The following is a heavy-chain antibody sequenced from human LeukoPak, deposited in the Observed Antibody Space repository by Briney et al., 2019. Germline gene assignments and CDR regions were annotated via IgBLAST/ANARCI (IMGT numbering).Heavy chain of an antibody. J-gene: IGHJ4*02. D-gene: IGHD2-2*01. V-gene: IGHV3-23*01. CDR3: ARVGPHIVVVPAATNDY. Sequence: GGSLRLSCAASGFTFSSYGMSWVRQAPGKGLEWVSAISGSGGSTYYADSVKGRFTISRDNSKNTLYLQMNSLRAEDTAVYYCARVGPHIVVVPAATNDYWGQGTLVTVSS. CDR2: ISGSGGST. CDR1: GFTFSSYG.